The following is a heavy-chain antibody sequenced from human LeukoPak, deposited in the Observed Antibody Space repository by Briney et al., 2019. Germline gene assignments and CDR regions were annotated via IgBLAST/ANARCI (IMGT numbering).Heavy chain of an antibody. D-gene: IGHD2-2*01. CDR1: GGSISSSNW. CDR3: AREGIVVPAARVYGWFDP. J-gene: IGHJ5*02. V-gene: IGHV4-4*02. Sequence: PSGTLSLTCAVSGGSISSSNWWSWVRQPPGKGLEWIGEIYHSGSTNYNPSLKSRVTISVDKSKNQFSLKLSSVTAADTAVYYCAREGIVVPAARVYGWFDPWGQGTLVTVSS. CDR2: IYHSGST.